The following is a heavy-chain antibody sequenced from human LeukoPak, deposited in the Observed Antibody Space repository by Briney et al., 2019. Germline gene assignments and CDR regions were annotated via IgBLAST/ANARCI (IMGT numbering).Heavy chain of an antibody. D-gene: IGHD4-11*01. V-gene: IGHV4-34*01. CDR3: AMIPLGTTVTLDY. CDR2: INHSGST. J-gene: IGHJ4*02. CDR1: GGSFSGCY. Sequence: PSETLSLTCAVYGGSFSGCYWSWIRQPPGKGLEWIGEINHSGSTNYNPSLKSRVTISVDTSKNQFSLKLSSVTAADTAVYYCAMIPLGTTVTLDYWGQGTLVTVSS.